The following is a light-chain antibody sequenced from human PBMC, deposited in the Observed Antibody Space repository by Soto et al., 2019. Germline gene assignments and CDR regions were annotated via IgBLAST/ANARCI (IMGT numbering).Light chain of an antibody. CDR2: TAS. CDR1: QTISSW. V-gene: IGKV1-5*03. J-gene: IGKJ1*01. Sequence: DIQMNQSRSTLSGSVGDRVAITCRAIQTISSWLAWYQRKPGKAPKLLIYTASTLKSGVPSRFSGSGSATEFTLTISRLQPDDFATYYCQHYHSSSEAFGQGTKVDIK. CDR3: QHYHSSSEA.